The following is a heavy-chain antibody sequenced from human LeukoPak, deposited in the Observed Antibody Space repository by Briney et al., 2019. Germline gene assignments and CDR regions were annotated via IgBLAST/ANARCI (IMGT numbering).Heavy chain of an antibody. V-gene: IGHV5-51*01. CDR3: GRPRRAERDEDF. Sequence: GESLRIPCKASGSSFTNYWICWVRQMPGEGLEWIGMINPGDTNIAYSPSFQSQVTISANRSISTSYLQWSGLEASDAAMYYCGRPRRAERDEDFWGQGNLVIVSS. CDR2: INPGDTNI. CDR1: GSSFTNYW. J-gene: IGHJ4*02. D-gene: IGHD1-1*01.